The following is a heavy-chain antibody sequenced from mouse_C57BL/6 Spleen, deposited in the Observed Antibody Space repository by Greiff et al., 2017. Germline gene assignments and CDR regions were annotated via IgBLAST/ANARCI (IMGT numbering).Heavy chain of an antibody. Sequence: QVQLQQSGAELVKPGASVKISCKASGYAFRSYWLNWVKQRPGKGLEWIGQIYPGDGDTNYNGKFKGKATLTADKSSSTAYMQLSSLTSEYSAVYFCARSTPYYFDYGGQGTTLTVSS. J-gene: IGHJ2*01. D-gene: IGHD2-1*01. V-gene: IGHV1-80*01. CDR2: IYPGDGDT. CDR3: ARSTPYYFDY. CDR1: GYAFRSYW.